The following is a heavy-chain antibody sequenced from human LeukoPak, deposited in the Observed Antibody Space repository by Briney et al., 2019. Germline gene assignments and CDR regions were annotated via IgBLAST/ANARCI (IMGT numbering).Heavy chain of an antibody. D-gene: IGHD6-19*01. CDR1: GFTFNTYA. J-gene: IGHJ3*02. CDR2: ISYDGNYK. CDR3: AREVSGWRGGAFDM. Sequence: PGGSLRLSCAASGFTFNTYAIHWVRQAPGKGLEWVVVISYDGNYKYYADSVKGRFTISRDNSKNTLYLQMNSLRGEDTAVYYCAREVSGWRGGAFDMWGQGTMVTVSS. V-gene: IGHV3-30-3*01.